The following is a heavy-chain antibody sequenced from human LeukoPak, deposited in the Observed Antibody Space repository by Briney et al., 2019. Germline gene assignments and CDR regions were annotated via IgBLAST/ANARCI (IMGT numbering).Heavy chain of an antibody. CDR1: GFTFSSYA. Sequence: GGSLRLSCAASGFTFSSYAMHWVRQAPGKGLEWVAVISYGGSNKYYADSVKGRFTISRDNSKNTLYLQMNSLRAEDTAVYYCAGSSGYSGSYLDYWGQGTLVTVSS. CDR2: ISYGGSNK. V-gene: IGHV3-30-3*01. J-gene: IGHJ4*02. CDR3: AGSSGYSGSYLDY. D-gene: IGHD5-12*01.